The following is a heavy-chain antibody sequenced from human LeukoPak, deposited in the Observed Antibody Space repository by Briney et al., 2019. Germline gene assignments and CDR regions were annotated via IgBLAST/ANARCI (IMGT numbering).Heavy chain of an antibody. J-gene: IGHJ4*02. Sequence: PSETLSLTCTVSGGSINSYYWSWIRQPPGKGLEWIGYIYYSGSTNYSPSLKSRVTISVDTSKNQFSLKLSSVTAADTAVYYCAREGSGSQFDYWGQGTLVTVSS. V-gene: IGHV4-59*01. CDR2: IYYSGST. CDR3: AREGSGSQFDY. CDR1: GGSINSYY. D-gene: IGHD3-10*01.